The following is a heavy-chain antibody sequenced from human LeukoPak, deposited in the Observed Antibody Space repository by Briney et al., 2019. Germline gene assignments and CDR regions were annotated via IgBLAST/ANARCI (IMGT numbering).Heavy chain of an antibody. CDR1: GFTFSSYR. V-gene: IGHV3-74*01. J-gene: IGHJ2*01. CDR2: INNEDSRT. CDR3: AREFRKSVGWYFDL. Sequence: GGSLRLSCAASGFTFSSYRMNWVRQAPGKGLVWVSRINNEDSRTGYADSVKGRFTISRDNAKNTLYLQMSSLRAEDTAVYYCAREFRKSVGWYFDLWGRGTLVTVSS.